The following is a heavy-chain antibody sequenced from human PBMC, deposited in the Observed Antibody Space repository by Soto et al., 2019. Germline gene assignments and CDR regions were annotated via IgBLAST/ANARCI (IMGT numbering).Heavy chain of an antibody. CDR2: ISSSSSYI. D-gene: IGHD6-13*01. CDR3: ARPAAAGKGGFDP. CDR1: GFTFGSYS. V-gene: IGHV3-21*04. J-gene: IGHJ5*02. Sequence: GGSLRVSCAASGFTFGSYSMNWVRHAPGKGLEWVSSISSSSSYIYYADSLKGRFTISRDNAKNSLYLQMNSLRAEDTAVYYCARPAAAGKGGFDPWGQGTLVTV.